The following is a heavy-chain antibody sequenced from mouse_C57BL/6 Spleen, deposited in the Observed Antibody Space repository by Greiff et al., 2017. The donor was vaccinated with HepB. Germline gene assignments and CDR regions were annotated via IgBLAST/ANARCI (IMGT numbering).Heavy chain of an antibody. V-gene: IGHV14-4*01. CDR2: IDPENGDT. D-gene: IGHD2-1*01. Sequence: EVQLQQSGAELVRPGASVKLSCTASGFNIKDDYMHWVKQRPEQGLEWIGWIDPENGDTEYASKFQGKATITADTSSNTAYLQLSSLTSEDTAVYYCTPIYYGFDYWGQGTTLTVSS. CDR1: GFNIKDDY. J-gene: IGHJ2*01. CDR3: TPIYYGFDY.